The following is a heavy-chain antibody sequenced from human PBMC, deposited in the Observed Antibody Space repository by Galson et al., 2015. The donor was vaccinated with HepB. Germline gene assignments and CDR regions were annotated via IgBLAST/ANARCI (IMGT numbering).Heavy chain of an antibody. CDR1: GFTFSSYA. CDR3: AKDYGGLTMVRGVRGAFDI. V-gene: IGHV3-23*01. D-gene: IGHD3-10*01. J-gene: IGHJ3*02. Sequence: SLRLSCAASGFTFSSYAMSWVRQAPGKGLEWVSAIRGSGGSTYYADSVKGRFTISRDNSKNTLYLQMNSLRAEDTAVYYCAKDYGGLTMVRGVRGAFDIWGQGTMVTVSS. CDR2: IRGSGGST.